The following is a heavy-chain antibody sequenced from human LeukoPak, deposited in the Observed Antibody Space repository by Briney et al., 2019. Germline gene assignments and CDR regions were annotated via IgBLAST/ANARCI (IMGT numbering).Heavy chain of an antibody. CDR1: GFTVSSNY. J-gene: IGHJ4*02. CDR2: IYSGGST. D-gene: IGHD3-9*01. CDR3: AKDQGPLPPSPLTG. Sequence: GGSLRLSCAASGFTVSSNYMSWVRQAPGKGLEWVSVIYSGGSTYYADSVKGRFTISRDNSKNTLYLQMNSLRAEDTAVYYCAKDQGPLPPSPLTGWGQGTLVTVSS. V-gene: IGHV3-66*01.